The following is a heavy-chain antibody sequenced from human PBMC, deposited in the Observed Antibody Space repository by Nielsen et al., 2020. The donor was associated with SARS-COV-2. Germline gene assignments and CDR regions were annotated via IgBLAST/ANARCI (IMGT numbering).Heavy chain of an antibody. CDR2: INAGNGNT. V-gene: IGHV1-3*01. Sequence: ASVKVSCKASGYTFTSYAMHWVRQAPGQRLEWMGWINAGNGNTKYSQKFQGRVTITRDTSASTAYMELSSLRSEDTAVYYCARGGYSYGSWYYGMDVWGQGTSVTVSS. CDR1: GYTFTSYA. CDR3: ARGGYSYGSWYYGMDV. D-gene: IGHD5-18*01. J-gene: IGHJ6*02.